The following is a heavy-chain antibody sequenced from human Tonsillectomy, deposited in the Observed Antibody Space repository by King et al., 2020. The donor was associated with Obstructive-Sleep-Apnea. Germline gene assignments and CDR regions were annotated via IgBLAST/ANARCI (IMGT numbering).Heavy chain of an antibody. CDR1: GFTFSSYG. CDR3: AKDKGLRSDYFDY. D-gene: IGHD4-17*01. CDR2: ISYDGNNK. V-gene: IGHV3-30*18. Sequence: VQLVESGGGVVQPGRSLRLSCAASGFTFSSYGMHWVRQAPGKGLEWVAVISYDGNNKYYADSVKGRFTISRDNSKNTLYLQMNSLRAEDTAVYYCAKDKGLRSDYFDYWGQGTLVTVSS. J-gene: IGHJ4*02.